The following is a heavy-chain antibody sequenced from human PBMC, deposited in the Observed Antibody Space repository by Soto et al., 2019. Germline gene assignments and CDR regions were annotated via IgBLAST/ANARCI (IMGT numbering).Heavy chain of an antibody. J-gene: IGHJ6*02. CDR2: INPSGGST. D-gene: IGHD3-9*01. Sequence: ASVKVSGKASGYTFTRYYMHWVRQAPGQGLEWMGIINPSGGSTSYAQKFQGRVTLTRDTSTSTVYMQLSSLRSEDTAIYYCARRFDSLSYGMDVWGQGTTVTVSS. CDR3: ARRFDSLSYGMDV. V-gene: IGHV1-46*01. CDR1: GYTFTRYY.